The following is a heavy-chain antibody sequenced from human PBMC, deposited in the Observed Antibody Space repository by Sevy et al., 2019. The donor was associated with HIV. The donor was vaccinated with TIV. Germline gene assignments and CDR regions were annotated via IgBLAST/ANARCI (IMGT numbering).Heavy chain of an antibody. D-gene: IGHD6-6*01. V-gene: IGHV7-4-1*02. CDR3: ARVVEQLARYYYYYYGMDV. CDR1: GYTFTSYA. J-gene: IGHJ6*02. Sequence: ASVKVSCKASGYTFTSYAMNWVRQPPGQGLEWMGWINTNTGNPTYAQGFTGRFVFSLDTSVSTAYLQISSLKAEDTAVYYCARVVEQLARYYYYYYGMDVWGQGTTVTVSS. CDR2: INTNTGNP.